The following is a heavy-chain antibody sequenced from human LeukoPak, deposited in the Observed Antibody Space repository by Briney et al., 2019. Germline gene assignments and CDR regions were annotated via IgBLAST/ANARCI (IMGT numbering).Heavy chain of an antibody. V-gene: IGHV3-30-3*01. J-gene: IGHJ4*02. CDR3: ARIYGGNSYYFDC. D-gene: IGHD4-23*01. Sequence: GGSLRLSCAASGFTFSSYAIHWVRQAPGKGLEWVAVISYDGSNKYYADSVKGRFTISRDKSKNTLYLQMNSLRAEHTAVYYCARIYGGNSYYFDCWGQGTLVTVSS. CDR1: GFTFSSYA. CDR2: ISYDGSNK.